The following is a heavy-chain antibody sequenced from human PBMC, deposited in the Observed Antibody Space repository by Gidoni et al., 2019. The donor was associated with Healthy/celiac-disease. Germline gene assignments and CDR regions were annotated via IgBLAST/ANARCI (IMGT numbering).Heavy chain of an antibody. Sequence: QVPLVESGGGVVQPGRSLRLSCAASGFTFSSYGMHWVRQAPGKGLEWVAVIWYDGSNKYYADSVKGRFTISRKNSKNTLYLQMNRLRAEDTAVYYWARVGEDDSSGYYSLYYYYGMDVWGQGTTVTVSS. V-gene: IGHV3-33*01. CDR3: ARVGEDDSSGYYSLYYYYGMDV. CDR1: GFTFSSYG. D-gene: IGHD3-22*01. J-gene: IGHJ6*02. CDR2: IWYDGSNK.